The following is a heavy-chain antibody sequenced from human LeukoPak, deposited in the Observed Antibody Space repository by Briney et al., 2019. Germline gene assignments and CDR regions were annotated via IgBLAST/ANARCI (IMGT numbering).Heavy chain of an antibody. CDR2: ITSSSSYI. D-gene: IGHD3-22*01. V-gene: IGHV3-21*01. CDR1: GFTFSSYT. J-gene: IGHJ4*02. CDR3: ARVRYEGSGYYSIYDY. Sequence: GGSLRLSCAASGFTFSSYTMNWVRQAPGKGLEWVSSITSSSSYIYYADSVKGRFTISRDNAKNSLFLQMNSLRAEDTAVYYCARVRYEGSGYYSIYDYWDQGTLVTVSS.